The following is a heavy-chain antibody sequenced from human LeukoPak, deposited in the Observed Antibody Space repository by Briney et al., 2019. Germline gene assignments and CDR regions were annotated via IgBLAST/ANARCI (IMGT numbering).Heavy chain of an antibody. V-gene: IGHV3-23*01. CDR3: AKVGNPAFDY. CDR2: ISGSGGST. Sequence: GGSLRLSCAASGFTFSSYAMSWVRQAPGKGLEWVSAISGSGGSTYYADSVEGRFTISRDNSENTLYLQMNSLRAEDTAVYYCAKVGNPAFDYWGQGTLVTVSS. J-gene: IGHJ4*02. CDR1: GFTFSSYA.